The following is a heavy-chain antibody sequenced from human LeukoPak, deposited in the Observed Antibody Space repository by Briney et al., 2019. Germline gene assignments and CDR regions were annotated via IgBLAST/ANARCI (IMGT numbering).Heavy chain of an antibody. D-gene: IGHD6-6*01. J-gene: IGHJ5*02. Sequence: SVKVSCKASGGTFGSYAISWVRQAPGQGLEWMGGIIPIFGTANYAQKFQGRVTITADKSTSTAYMELSSLRSEDTAVYYCAREPPPGLIAARRRNWFDPWGQGTLVTVSS. CDR1: GGTFGSYA. CDR3: AREPPPGLIAARRRNWFDP. CDR2: IIPIFGTA. V-gene: IGHV1-69*06.